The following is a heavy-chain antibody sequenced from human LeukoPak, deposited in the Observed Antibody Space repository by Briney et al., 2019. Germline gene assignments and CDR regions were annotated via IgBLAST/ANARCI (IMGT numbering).Heavy chain of an antibody. Sequence: GGSLRLSCAASGFTFSSYSMTWVRQAPGKGLEWVSSITSGDDDIYYSDSVKGRFTISRDNAKNSLFLQMNNLRAEDTAAYYCARKQWLDSWGQGTRVIVSS. CDR1: GFTFSSYS. J-gene: IGHJ4*02. CDR3: ARKQWLDS. CDR2: ITSGDDDI. V-gene: IGHV3-21*01. D-gene: IGHD6-19*01.